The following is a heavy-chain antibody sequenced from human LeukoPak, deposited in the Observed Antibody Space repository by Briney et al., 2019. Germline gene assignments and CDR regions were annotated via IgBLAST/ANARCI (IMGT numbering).Heavy chain of an antibody. J-gene: IGHJ4*02. CDR3: AREGFGIDSSVDY. D-gene: IGHD6-6*01. CDR2: IIPIFGTA. V-gene: IGHV1-69*06. Sequence: SVKVSCKASGGTFSSYAISWVRQAPGQGLEWMGGIIPIFGTANYAQKFQGRVTITADKSTSTAYMELSSLRSEDTAVYYCAREGFGIDSSVDYWGQGTLVTVSS. CDR1: GGTFSSYA.